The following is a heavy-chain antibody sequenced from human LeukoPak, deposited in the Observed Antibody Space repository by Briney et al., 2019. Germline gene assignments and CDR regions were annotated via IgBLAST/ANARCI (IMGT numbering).Heavy chain of an antibody. CDR1: GFTFSSYA. V-gene: IGHV3-21*01. D-gene: IGHD6-19*01. CDR3: ARDRYSSGSFDY. J-gene: IGHJ4*02. Sequence: GGSLRLSCAASGFTFSSYAMSWVRQAPGKGLEWVSSISSSSSYIYYADSVKGRFTISRDNAKNSLYLQMNSLRAEDTAVYYCARDRYSSGSFDYWGQGTLVTVSS. CDR2: ISSSSSYI.